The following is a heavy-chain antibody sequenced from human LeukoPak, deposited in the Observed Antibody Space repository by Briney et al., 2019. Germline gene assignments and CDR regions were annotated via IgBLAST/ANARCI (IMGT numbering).Heavy chain of an antibody. D-gene: IGHD2-2*01. CDR3: ARGPVDPGDY. CDR2: INHSGST. J-gene: IGHJ4*02. V-gene: IGHV4-34*01. Sequence: SETLSLTCAVYGGSFSGYYWSWIRQPPGKGLEWIGEINHSGSTNYNPSLKSRVTISVDTSKNQFSLKLSSVTAADTAVYYCARGPVDPGDYWGQGTLVTVFS. CDR1: GGSFSGYY.